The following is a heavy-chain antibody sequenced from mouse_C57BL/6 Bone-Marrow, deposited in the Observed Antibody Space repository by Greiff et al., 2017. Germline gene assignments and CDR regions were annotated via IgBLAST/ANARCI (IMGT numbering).Heavy chain of an antibody. CDR3: VRHGGIYYDNFDY. CDR2: IRSKSNNYAT. V-gene: IGHV10-1*01. Sequence: DVMLVESGGGLVQPKGSLKLSCAASGFSFNTYAMNWVRQAPGKGLEWVARIRSKSNNYATYYADSVKDRFTISRDDSESMLYLQMNNLKTEDTAMYYCVRHGGIYYDNFDYWGQGTTLTVSS. J-gene: IGHJ2*01. CDR1: GFSFNTYA. D-gene: IGHD2-4*01.